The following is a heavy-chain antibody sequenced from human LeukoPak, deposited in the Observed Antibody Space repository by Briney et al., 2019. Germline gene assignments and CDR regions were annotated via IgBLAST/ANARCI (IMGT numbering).Heavy chain of an antibody. CDR3: AKTYYDSSGYQHYGMDV. V-gene: IGHV3-9*01. Sequence: PGGSLRLSCAASGFTLDDYAMHWVRQAPGKGLEWVSGISWNSGSIGYADSVKGRFTISRDNAKNSLYLQMNSLRAEDTALYYCAKTYYDSSGYQHYGMDVWGQGTTVTVSS. CDR1: GFTLDDYA. J-gene: IGHJ6*02. CDR2: ISWNSGSI. D-gene: IGHD3-22*01.